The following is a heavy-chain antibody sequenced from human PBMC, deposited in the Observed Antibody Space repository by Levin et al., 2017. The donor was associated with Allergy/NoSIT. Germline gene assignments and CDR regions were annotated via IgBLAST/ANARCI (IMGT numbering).Heavy chain of an antibody. CDR3: AKDMAGGSYSATLNYFDY. D-gene: IGHD1-26*01. J-gene: IGHJ4*02. CDR1: GFTFDDYA. V-gene: IGHV3-9*01. CDR2: ISWNSGSI. Sequence: SCAASGFTFDDYAMHWVRHAPGKGLEWVSGISWNSGSIGYADSVKGRFTISRDNAKNSLYLQMNSLRAEDTALYYCAKDMAGGSYSATLNYFDYWGQGTLVTVSS.